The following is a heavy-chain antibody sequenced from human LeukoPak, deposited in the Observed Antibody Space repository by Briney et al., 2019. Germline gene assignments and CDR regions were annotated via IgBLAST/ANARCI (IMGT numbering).Heavy chain of an antibody. V-gene: IGHV3-21*01. CDR2: LSSSSIYI. CDR3: ARGPDAFDI. J-gene: IGHJ3*02. Sequence: LEWVSSLSSSSIYIYYADSVKGRFTISRDNAKNSLYLQMNSLRAEDTAVYYCARGPDAFDIWGQGTMVTVSS.